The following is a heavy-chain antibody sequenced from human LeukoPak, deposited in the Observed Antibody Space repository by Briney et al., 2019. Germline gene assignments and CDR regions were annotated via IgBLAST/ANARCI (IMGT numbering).Heavy chain of an antibody. V-gene: IGHV1-8*01. CDR2: MNPNSGNT. Sequence: GASVKVSCKASGYTFTSYGINWVQQATGQGLEWMGWMNPNSGNTGYAQKFQGRVTMTRNTSISTAYMELSSLRSEDTAVYYCARGHITMVRGVPALGYWGQGTLVTVSS. J-gene: IGHJ4*02. CDR1: GYTFTSYG. CDR3: ARGHITMVRGVPALGY. D-gene: IGHD3-10*01.